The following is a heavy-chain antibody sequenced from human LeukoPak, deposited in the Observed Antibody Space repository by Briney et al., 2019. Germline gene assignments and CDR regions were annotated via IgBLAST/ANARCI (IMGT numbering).Heavy chain of an antibody. CDR1: GGSFSGYY. CDR3: ARGPMVDYYDGSGYYYFDS. J-gene: IGHJ4*02. D-gene: IGHD3-22*01. V-gene: IGHV4-34*01. CDR2: INHSGST. Sequence: SETLSLTCAVSGGSFSGYYWSWIRQPPGKGLEWIGEINHSGSTNYNPSLKSRVTISVDTSKNQFSLKLSSVTAADTAVYYCARGPMVDYYDGSGYYYFDSWGQGTLVTVSS.